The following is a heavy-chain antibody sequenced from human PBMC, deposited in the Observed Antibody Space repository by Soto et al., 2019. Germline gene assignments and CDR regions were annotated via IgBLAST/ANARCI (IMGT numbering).Heavy chain of an antibody. Sequence: GGSLRLSCAASGFTLSTYGVHWVRQAPGKGLEWVALITPSGGNKFSADSVKGRFAISRDNSNNIVYLQMNSLRSEDTATYYCAKGGSFDVWGQGTVVTVSS. V-gene: IGHV3-30*18. CDR1: GFTLSTYG. D-gene: IGHD3-16*01. CDR3: AKGGSFDV. CDR2: ITPSGGNK. J-gene: IGHJ3*01.